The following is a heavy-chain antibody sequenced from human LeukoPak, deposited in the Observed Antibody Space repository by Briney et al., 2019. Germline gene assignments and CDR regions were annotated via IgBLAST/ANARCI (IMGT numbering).Heavy chain of an antibody. CDR3: AKEMGYCSSTSCPMGFDY. CDR1: GFTFSDYY. Sequence: GGSLRLSCAASGFTFSDYYMSWIRQAPGKGLEWVSYISSSGSTIYYADSVKGRFTISRDNAKNSLYLQMNSLRAEDTAVYYCAKEMGYCSSTSCPMGFDYWGQGTLVTVSS. D-gene: IGHD2-2*01. CDR2: ISSSGSTI. J-gene: IGHJ4*02. V-gene: IGHV3-11*01.